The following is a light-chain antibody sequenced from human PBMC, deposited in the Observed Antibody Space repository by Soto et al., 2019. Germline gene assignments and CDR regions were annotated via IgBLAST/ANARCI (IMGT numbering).Light chain of an antibody. CDR3: TSYTSSNNYV. V-gene: IGLV2-14*03. J-gene: IGLJ1*01. Sequence: QSALTQPASVSGSPGQSITISCTGTSSDFGNYNSVSWYQHHPGKAPKLVIYDVSNRPSGFSNRFSGSKSGNTAPLTISGLQAEDEADYYCTSYTSSNNYVFGTGTKVTV. CDR1: SSDFGNYNS. CDR2: DVS.